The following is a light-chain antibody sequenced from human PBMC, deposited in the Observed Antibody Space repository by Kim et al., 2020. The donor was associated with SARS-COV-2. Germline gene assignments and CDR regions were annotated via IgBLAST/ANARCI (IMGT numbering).Light chain of an antibody. CDR2: DVS. Sequence: GQSLTISCTATIGDVGGYKSVSWYQQHPGKAPKLVIYDVSNRPSGVSDRFSGSKSGSTASLTISGLQTDDEGDYYCSSYIRSSVVVFGGGTQLTVL. V-gene: IGLV2-14*03. J-gene: IGLJ2*01. CDR1: IGDVGGYKS. CDR3: SSYIRSSVVV.